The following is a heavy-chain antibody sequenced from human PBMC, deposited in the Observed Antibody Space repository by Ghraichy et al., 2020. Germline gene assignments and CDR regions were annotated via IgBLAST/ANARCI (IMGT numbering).Heavy chain of an antibody. Sequence: SETLSLTCTVSGGSISSGSYYWSWIRQPAGKGLEWIGRVYTSGSTNYNPSLKSRVTISVDTSKNQFSLKLSSVTAADTAVYYCARSVVFDSSGYYYVDWGQGTLVTVSS. V-gene: IGHV4-61*02. D-gene: IGHD3-22*01. CDR2: VYTSGST. CDR1: GGSISSGSYY. CDR3: ARSVVFDSSGYYYVD. J-gene: IGHJ4*02.